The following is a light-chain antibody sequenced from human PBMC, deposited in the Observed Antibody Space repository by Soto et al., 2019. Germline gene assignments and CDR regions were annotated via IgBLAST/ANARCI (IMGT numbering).Light chain of an antibody. CDR2: ASS. J-gene: IGKJ5*01. CDR3: QQSYSSSTIT. CDR1: ETISTF. V-gene: IGKV1-39*01. Sequence: DIQLTQSPSSLSASVGDRVTMTWRASETISTFLNWYQHKPGKAPKLLISASSRLQSGVPSRFSGSGSGTDFTLTIDSLRTQDFAYYYCQQSYSSSTITFGPGTRLEIK.